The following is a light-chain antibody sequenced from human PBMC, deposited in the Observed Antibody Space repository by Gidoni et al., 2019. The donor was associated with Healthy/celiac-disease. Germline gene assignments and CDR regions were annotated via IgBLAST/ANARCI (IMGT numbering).Light chain of an antibody. J-gene: IGKJ1*01. Sequence: DIQMTQAPSSLSASVGDRVTITCQASQTISSYLNWYQQKPGKAPTLQSGVPSRFSGSGSGTDFTLTISSLQPEDFATYYCQQSYSTPWTFGQXTKVEIK. CDR1: QTISSY. CDR3: QQSYSTPWT. V-gene: IGKV1-39*01.